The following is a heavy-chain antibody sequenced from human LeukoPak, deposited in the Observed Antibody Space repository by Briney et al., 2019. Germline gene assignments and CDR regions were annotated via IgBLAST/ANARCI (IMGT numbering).Heavy chain of an antibody. CDR3: AKEAAYGDYGVGESDY. CDR1: GFTFSSYA. Sequence: GGSLRLSCAASGFTFSSYAMSWVRQAPGKGQEWVSAISGSGGSTYYADSVKGRFTISRDNSKNTLYLQMNSLRAEDTAVYYCAKEAAYGDYGVGESDYWGQGTLVTVSS. V-gene: IGHV3-23*01. CDR2: ISGSGGST. D-gene: IGHD4-17*01. J-gene: IGHJ4*02.